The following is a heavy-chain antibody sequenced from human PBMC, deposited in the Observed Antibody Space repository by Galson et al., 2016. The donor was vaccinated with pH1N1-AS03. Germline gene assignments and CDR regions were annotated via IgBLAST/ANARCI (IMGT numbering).Heavy chain of an antibody. CDR3: ARDLRGGDRHTDWYLDL. Sequence: SVKVSCKASGYPFTAYYMHWVQQAPGQGLEWMGRSNPDTGGTNSAQEFQGRVTLTMATSSRTAYMALTWLTPDDTAVYYCARDLRGGDRHTDWYLDLWGRGTLVTVSS. D-gene: IGHD2-21*02. V-gene: IGHV1-2*06. J-gene: IGHJ2*01. CDR2: SNPDTGGT. CDR1: GYPFTAYY.